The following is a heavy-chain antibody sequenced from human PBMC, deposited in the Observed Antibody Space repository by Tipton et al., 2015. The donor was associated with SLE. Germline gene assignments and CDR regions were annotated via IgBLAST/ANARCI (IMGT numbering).Heavy chain of an antibody. CDR1: DDSITSPIYH. CDR2: IDYRGST. CDR3: ARNLYSSSSKRFDY. Sequence: GLVKPSETLSLACTVSDDSITSPIYHWGWIRQPPGKGLEWIGNIDYRGSTYYNPSLSSRVTMSVDTSMNQFSLKLSSVSAADTALYYCARNLYSSSSKRFDYWGQGTLVTVSS. J-gene: IGHJ4*02. V-gene: IGHV4-39*01. D-gene: IGHD6-6*01.